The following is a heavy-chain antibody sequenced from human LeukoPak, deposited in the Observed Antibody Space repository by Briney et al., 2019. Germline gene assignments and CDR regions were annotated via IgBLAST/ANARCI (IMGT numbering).Heavy chain of an antibody. V-gene: IGHV3-11*04. CDR3: ARDTYYYDSSGYYQYYFDY. J-gene: IGHJ4*02. CDR1: GFTFSDYY. Sequence: PGGSLRLSCAASGFTFSDYYMSWIRQAPGKRLEWVSYISSSGSTIYYADSVKGRFTISRDNAKNSLYLQMNSLRAEDTALYYCARDTYYYDSSGYYQYYFDYWGQGTLVTVSS. D-gene: IGHD3-22*01. CDR2: ISSSGSTI.